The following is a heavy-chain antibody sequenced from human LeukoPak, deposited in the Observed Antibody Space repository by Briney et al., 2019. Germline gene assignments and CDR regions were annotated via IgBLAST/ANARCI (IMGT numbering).Heavy chain of an antibody. D-gene: IGHD3-22*01. CDR3: AHSLTYDTTGLFES. CDR2: IYWNDDK. J-gene: IGHJ4*02. CDR1: GFSLSTSGVA. V-gene: IGHV2-5*01. Sequence: SGPTLVKPTQTLTLTCTFSGFSLSTSGVAVAWIRQPPGKALEFLVLIYWNDDKRYSPSLKSRLTISKDTSKNQVVLTMTNMDPVDTATYYCAHSLTYDTTGLFESWGQGTLVTVSS.